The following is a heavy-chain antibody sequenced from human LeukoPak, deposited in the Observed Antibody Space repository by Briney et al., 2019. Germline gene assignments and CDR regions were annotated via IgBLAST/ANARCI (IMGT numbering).Heavy chain of an antibody. Sequence: AGGSLRLSCAASGFTFSTYGVHWVRQAPGKGLEWVSVIYSGGSTYYADSVKGRFTISRDNSKNTLYLQMNSLRAEDTAVYYCARGVDTGMDVWGQGTTVTVSS. CDR2: IYSGGST. V-gene: IGHV3-53*01. J-gene: IGHJ6*02. D-gene: IGHD3-10*01. CDR1: GFTFSTYG. CDR3: ARGVDTGMDV.